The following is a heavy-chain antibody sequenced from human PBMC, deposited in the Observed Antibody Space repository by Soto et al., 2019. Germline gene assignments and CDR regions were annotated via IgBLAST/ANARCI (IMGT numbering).Heavy chain of an antibody. CDR1: GFTFSSYS. J-gene: IGHJ4*02. CDR2: ISGSGGST. CDR3: AKDGDIVVVVAATRGYDY. V-gene: IGHV3-23*01. D-gene: IGHD2-15*01. Sequence: GGSLRLSCAASGFTFSSYSMSWVRLAPGKGLEWVSAISGSGGSTYYADYVKGRFTISRDNSKNTLYLQMNSLRAEDTAVYYCAKDGDIVVVVAATRGYDYWGQGT.